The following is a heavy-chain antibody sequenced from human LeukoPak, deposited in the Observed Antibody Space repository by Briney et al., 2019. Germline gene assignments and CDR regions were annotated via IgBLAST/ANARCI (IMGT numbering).Heavy chain of an antibody. Sequence: GESLKISCKGPGYTFTNSWIGWVRQIPGKGLEWMGIIYPGDSGTRYSPSFQGLVTISADKSISTAYLQWSSLKASDTAMYYCARQPEGIPYWGQGTLVTVSS. V-gene: IGHV5-51*01. D-gene: IGHD1-14*01. CDR1: GYTFTNSW. CDR2: IYPGDSGT. J-gene: IGHJ4*02. CDR3: ARQPEGIPY.